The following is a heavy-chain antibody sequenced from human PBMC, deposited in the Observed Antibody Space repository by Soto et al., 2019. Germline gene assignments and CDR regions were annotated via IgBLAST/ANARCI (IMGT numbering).Heavy chain of an antibody. CDR2: ISYDGSNT. J-gene: IGHJ5*02. D-gene: IGHD2-15*01. Sequence: QVQLVESGGGVVQPGKSLRLSCAASGFPFTTYGMHWVSEGPAKGLEWVAVISYDGSNTYYADSVKGRFTISRDNSKNSIYLQMNSLTPGVRAGSYGAGGPYSFDRPGQGTLGAVSS. V-gene: IGHV3-30*03. CDR1: GFPFTTYG. CDR3: AGGPYSFDR.